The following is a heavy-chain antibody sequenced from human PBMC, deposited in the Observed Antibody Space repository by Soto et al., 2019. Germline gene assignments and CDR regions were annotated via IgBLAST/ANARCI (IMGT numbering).Heavy chain of an antibody. CDR3: ARTYDGSGPNSGGYSFDI. V-gene: IGHV4-39*01. Sequence: SETLSLTCAVSGDSISRTTYYWGWIRQPPGKGLEWIGSIFHTGSTYYSPSLKSRVTISVDTSKNQFSLKLNSVTAADTAVYYCARTYDGSGPNSGGYSFDIWGQGTMVTVSS. CDR2: IFHTGST. D-gene: IGHD3-22*01. J-gene: IGHJ3*02. CDR1: GDSISRTTYY.